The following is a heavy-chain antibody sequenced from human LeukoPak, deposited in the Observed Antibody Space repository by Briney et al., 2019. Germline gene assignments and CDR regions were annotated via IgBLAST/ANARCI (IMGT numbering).Heavy chain of an antibody. J-gene: IGHJ4*02. D-gene: IGHD3-3*01. CDR3: ARDRGYYDFWSGYYYSGEVDY. CDR1: GYTFTSYA. V-gene: IGHV7-4-1*02. CDR2: INTNTGNP. Sequence: ASVKVSCKASGYTFTSYAMNWVRQAPGQGLEWMGWINTNTGNPTYAQGFTGRFVFSLDTSVSTAYLQISSLKAEDTAVYYRARDRGYYDFWSGYYYSGEVDYWGQGTLVTVSS.